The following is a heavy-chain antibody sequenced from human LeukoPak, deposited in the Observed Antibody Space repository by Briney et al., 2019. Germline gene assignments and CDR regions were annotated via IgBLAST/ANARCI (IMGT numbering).Heavy chain of an antibody. CDR3: ASTTWEVLGGGIDY. CDR2: ISSSGST. D-gene: IGHD1-26*01. CDR1: GDSISSGDYY. Sequence: PSETLSLTCTVSGDSISSGDYYWSWIRQPAGKGLEWIGRISSSGSTNYNPPLKSRVTISVDTSKKQFSLKLSSATAADTAVYFCASTTWEVLGGGIDYWGQGTLVTVSS. V-gene: IGHV4-61*02. J-gene: IGHJ4*02.